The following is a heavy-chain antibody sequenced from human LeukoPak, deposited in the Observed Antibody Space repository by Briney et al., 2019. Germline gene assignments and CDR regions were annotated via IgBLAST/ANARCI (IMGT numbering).Heavy chain of an antibody. D-gene: IGHD3-3*01. CDR2: INHSEST. Sequence: PSETLSLTCAVYGGSFSGYYWSWIRQPPGQGLEWIGEINHSESTNYNPSLKSRVTISVDTSKNQFSLNLSSVTAADTAVYYCARVQYYDFWSGYSALYYYGMDVWGQGTTVTVSS. J-gene: IGHJ6*02. CDR1: GGSFSGYY. CDR3: ARVQYYDFWSGYSALYYYGMDV. V-gene: IGHV4-34*01.